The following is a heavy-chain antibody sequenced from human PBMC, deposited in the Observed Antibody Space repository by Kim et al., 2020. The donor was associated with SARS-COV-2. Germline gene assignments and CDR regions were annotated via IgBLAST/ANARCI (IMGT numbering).Heavy chain of an antibody. CDR3: ARGGYSSSFHFDY. V-gene: IGHV3-21*01. CDR1: GFTFSSYS. Sequence: GGSLRLSCAASGFTFSSYSMNWVRQAPGKGLEWVSSISSSSSYIYYADSVKGRFTISRDNAKNSLYLQMNSLRAEDTAVYYCARGGYSSSFHFDYWGQGTLVTGSS. CDR2: ISSSSSYI. D-gene: IGHD6-13*01. J-gene: IGHJ4*02.